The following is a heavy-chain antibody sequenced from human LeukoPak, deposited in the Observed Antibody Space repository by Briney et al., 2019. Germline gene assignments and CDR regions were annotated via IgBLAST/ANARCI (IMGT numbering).Heavy chain of an antibody. Sequence: GGSLRLSCAASGFTFSSYWMSWVRQAPGKGLEWVANIKQDGSEKYYVDSVKGRFTISRDNAKNSLYLQMNSLRAEDTAVYYCARANQRVVVYAFDIWGQGTMVTVSS. V-gene: IGHV3-7*01. CDR1: GFTFSSYW. CDR2: IKQDGSEK. D-gene: IGHD2-2*01. CDR3: ARANQRVVVYAFDI. J-gene: IGHJ3*02.